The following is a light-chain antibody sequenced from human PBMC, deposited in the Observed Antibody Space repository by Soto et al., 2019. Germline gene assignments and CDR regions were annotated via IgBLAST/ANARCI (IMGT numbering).Light chain of an antibody. V-gene: IGKV1-5*01. CDR2: DAS. Sequence: DIQMTQSPSTLSASVGDRVTITCRASQSISSWLAWYQQKPGKAPKLLIYDASSLESGVPSRFSGSGSGTDFTLTIGSLQPEDFATFYCQQSFITPFTFGGGTKVDIK. J-gene: IGKJ4*01. CDR1: QSISSW. CDR3: QQSFITPFT.